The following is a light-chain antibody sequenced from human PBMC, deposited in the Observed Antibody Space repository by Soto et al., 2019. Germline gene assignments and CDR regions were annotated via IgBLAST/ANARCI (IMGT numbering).Light chain of an antibody. CDR2: TAS. V-gene: IGKV1-39*01. CDR3: QQTYTFPWT. J-gene: IGKJ1*01. Sequence: DIRMTQSPSSLSASVGDTVTITCRASQGIRDYLSWFQHKPGEAPKLLIYTASSLQGGVPLRFSGAGSRTDCSLTISVLQPEDSATYYCQQTYTFPWTFGQGTRVDIK. CDR1: QGIRDY.